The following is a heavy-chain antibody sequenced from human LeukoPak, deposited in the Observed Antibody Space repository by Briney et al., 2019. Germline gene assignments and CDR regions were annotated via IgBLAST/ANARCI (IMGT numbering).Heavy chain of an antibody. CDR3: ARAKQWLVDY. CDR2: ISISSDSI. D-gene: IGHD6-19*01. CDR1: GFTFSDYY. J-gene: IGHJ4*02. V-gene: IGHV3-11*04. Sequence: PGGSLRLSCAASGFTFSDYYMSWIRQAPGKGLEWVSYISISSDSIYYADSVKGRFTISRDNARNSLYLQMNSLRAEDTAVYYCARAKQWLVDYWGQGTLVTVSS.